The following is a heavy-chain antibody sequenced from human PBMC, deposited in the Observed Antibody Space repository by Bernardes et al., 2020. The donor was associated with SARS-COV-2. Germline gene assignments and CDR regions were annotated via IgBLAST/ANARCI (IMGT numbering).Heavy chain of an antibody. D-gene: IGHD5-18*01. Sequence: GGSLRLSCAASGFTVSATYMNWVRQAPGKGLEWVSVIYGDDKTHYADSVRGRFTISRDNSKNTLLLQMNSLRPEDTAVYYCARDVHVDTPMATHSFYYGMDAWGKGTTVTVSS. V-gene: IGHV3-66*02. CDR3: ARDVHVDTPMATHSFYYGMDA. J-gene: IGHJ6*04. CDR2: IYGDDKT. CDR1: GFTVSATY.